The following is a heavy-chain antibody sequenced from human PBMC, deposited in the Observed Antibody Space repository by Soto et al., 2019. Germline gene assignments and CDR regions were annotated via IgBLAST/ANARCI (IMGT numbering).Heavy chain of an antibody. CDR3: AKEIAVAGDLDY. CDR1: GFTFSRYG. Sequence: GGSLRLSCVASGFTFSRYGIHWVRQAPGKGREWVAVVSSDGNTKYYSDSVKGRFTISRDNSKNTLYLQMDRVRPEDTAVYYCAKEIAVAGDLDYWGHGTLVTVSS. V-gene: IGHV3-30*18. CDR2: VSSDGNTK. J-gene: IGHJ4*01. D-gene: IGHD6-19*01.